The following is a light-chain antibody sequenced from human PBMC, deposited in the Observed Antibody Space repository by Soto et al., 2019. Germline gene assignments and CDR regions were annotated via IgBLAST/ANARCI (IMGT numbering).Light chain of an antibody. CDR1: QSVSSY. V-gene: IGKV3-11*01. CDR2: DAS. J-gene: IGKJ1*01. CDR3: QQYGTSPRM. Sequence: EIVLTQSPDTLSLSPGERATLSCRASQSVSSYLAWYQQKPGQAPRLLIYDASNRATGIPDRFSGSGSGTDFTLTISRLEPEDFAVYYCQQYGTSPRMFGQGTKVDNK.